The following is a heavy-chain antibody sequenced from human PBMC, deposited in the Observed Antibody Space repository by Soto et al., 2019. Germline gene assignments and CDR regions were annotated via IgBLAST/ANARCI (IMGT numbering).Heavy chain of an antibody. CDR3: ALRSMAVVPEY. J-gene: IGHJ4*02. Sequence: QVQLQESGPGLVKPSETLSLTCAVSGDSISSYYCMWIRQPPGKGLESIGYLYYGRSANYNPSLKSRVTLSVDPSTNQCSLTMSSMTAADTAVYYCALRSMAVVPEYWGQGTLVTVSS. D-gene: IGHD3-22*01. CDR1: GDSISSYY. CDR2: LYYGRSA. V-gene: IGHV4-59*01.